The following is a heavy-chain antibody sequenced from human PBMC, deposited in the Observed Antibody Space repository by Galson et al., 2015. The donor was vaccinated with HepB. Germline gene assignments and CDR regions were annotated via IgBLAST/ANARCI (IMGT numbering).Heavy chain of an antibody. V-gene: IGHV3-33*08. CDR3: ATGASIVGGRSNWLDP. CDR2: IWYDGSDQ. Sequence: SLRLSCAASGFTFSTYAIHWVRQAPGKGLEWVAVIWYDGSDQRYGDSVRGRFTISRDNSKNTVYLQMNSLRVEDTAVYYCATGASIVGGRSNWLDPWGQGTLVTVSP. CDR1: GFTFSTYA. D-gene: IGHD1-26*01. J-gene: IGHJ5*02.